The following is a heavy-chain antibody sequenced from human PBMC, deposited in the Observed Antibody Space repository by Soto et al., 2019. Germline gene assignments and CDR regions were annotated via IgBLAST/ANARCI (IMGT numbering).Heavy chain of an antibody. V-gene: IGHV3-53*01. CDR1: GFTVSGNY. Sequence: EVQLVESGGGLVQPGGSLRLSCAASGFTVSGNYVTWVRQAPGKGLEWVSVIYASDNIYYADSVTGRFTISRDNSKNTFYLQMNRLRVEYPAVYFCATELIAKYGMDVWGQGTTVTVSS. CDR3: ATELIAKYGMDV. J-gene: IGHJ6*02. D-gene: IGHD2-21*01. CDR2: IYASDNI.